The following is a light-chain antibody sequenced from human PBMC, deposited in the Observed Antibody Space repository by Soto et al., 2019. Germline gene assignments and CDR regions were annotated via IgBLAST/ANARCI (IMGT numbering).Light chain of an antibody. J-gene: IGKJ1*01. Sequence: DIQMTQSPSTLSGSVGDRVTITCRASQTISSWLAWYQQKPGKAPKLLIYKASTLKSGVPSRFSGSGSGTEFPLTISSLQPDDFATYYCQHYNSYSEAFGQGTMVEL. CDR3: QHYNSYSEA. V-gene: IGKV1-5*03. CDR2: KAS. CDR1: QTISSW.